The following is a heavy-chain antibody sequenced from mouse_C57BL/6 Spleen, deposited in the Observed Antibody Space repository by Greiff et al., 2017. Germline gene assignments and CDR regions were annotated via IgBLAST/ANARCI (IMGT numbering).Heavy chain of an antibody. CDR1: GYTFTDYE. D-gene: IGHD1-1*01. Sequence: QVQLKESGAELVRPGASVTLSCKASGYTFTDYEMHWVKQTPVHGLEWIGAIDPETGGTAYNQKFKGKAILTADKSSSTAYMELRSLTSEDSAVYYCTKYYYGSYYFDYWGQGTTLTVSS. J-gene: IGHJ2*01. CDR3: TKYYYGSYYFDY. CDR2: IDPETGGT. V-gene: IGHV1-15*01.